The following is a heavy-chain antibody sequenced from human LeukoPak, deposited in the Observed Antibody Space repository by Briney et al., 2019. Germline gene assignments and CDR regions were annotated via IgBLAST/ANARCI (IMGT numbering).Heavy chain of an antibody. CDR1: GDSISSSNW. Sequence: PSETLSLTCAVSGDSISSSNWWSWVRQPPGKGLGWIGVIYRSGSINYNPSLRSRVTISVDKSKNQFSLKLSSVTAADTAVYYCARFGSGWYGFDYWGQGTLVSVSS. V-gene: IGHV4-4*02. CDR2: IYRSGSI. J-gene: IGHJ4*02. D-gene: IGHD6-19*01. CDR3: ARFGSGWYGFDY.